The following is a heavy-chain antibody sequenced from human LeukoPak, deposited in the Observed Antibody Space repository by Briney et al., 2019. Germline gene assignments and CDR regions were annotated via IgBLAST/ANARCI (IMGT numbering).Heavy chain of an antibody. J-gene: IGHJ5*02. Sequence: SETLSLTCTVSGGSISNYYWSWIRQPPGKGLEWIGYISYSGSTNYNSSLKSRVTISVDTSKNQFSLKLRSVTTADTAVYYCARALLRPWFDPWGQGTLVTVSS. CDR2: ISYSGST. V-gene: IGHV4-59*01. CDR1: GGSISNYY. CDR3: ARALLRPWFDP. D-gene: IGHD3-16*01.